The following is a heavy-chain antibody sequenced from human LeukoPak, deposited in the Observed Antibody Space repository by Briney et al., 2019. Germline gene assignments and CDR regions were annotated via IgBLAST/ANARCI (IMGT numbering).Heavy chain of an antibody. CDR1: GGTFSNYA. CDR2: IIPIFGTA. J-gene: IGHJ5*02. V-gene: IGHV1-69*13. Sequence: SVKVSCKASGGTFSNYAFTWVRQAPGQGLEWMGGIIPIFGTADYAQRFQDRVTISADESTSTAYMELSSLTSEDTAVYYCARGTSIVVIPAAMHGAYNWFDPWGQGTLITVSS. CDR3: ARGTSIVVIPAAMHGAYNWFDP. D-gene: IGHD2-2*01.